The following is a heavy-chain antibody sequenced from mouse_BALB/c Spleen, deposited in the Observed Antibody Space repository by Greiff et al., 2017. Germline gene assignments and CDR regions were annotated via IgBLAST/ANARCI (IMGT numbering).Heavy chain of an antibody. J-gene: IGHJ3*01. D-gene: IGHD1-1*01. CDR2: INPDSSTI. CDR1: GFDFSRYW. CDR3: ARPLLLREGFAY. Sequence: EVKLQESGGGLVQPGGSLKLSCAASGFDFSRYWMSWVRQAPGKGLEWIGEINPDSSTINYTPSLKDKFIISRDNAKNTLYLQMSKVRSEDTALYYCARPLLLREGFAYWGQGTLVTVSA. V-gene: IGHV4-1*02.